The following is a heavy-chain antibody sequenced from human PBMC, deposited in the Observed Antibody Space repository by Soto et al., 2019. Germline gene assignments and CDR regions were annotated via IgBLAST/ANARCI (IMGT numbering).Heavy chain of an antibody. CDR3: AAVAHPPTPLNHY. CDR2: IRGSGGST. CDR1: GFTFSSYA. V-gene: IGHV3-23*01. Sequence: PGGSLRLSCAASGFTFSSYAMSWVRQAPGKGLELVSAIRGSGGSTYEAYSVKVRFAISRDNSKNTLYLQMNSLRAEATAVYYFAAVAHPPTPLNHYRRKGTLVTASS. J-gene: IGHJ4*02.